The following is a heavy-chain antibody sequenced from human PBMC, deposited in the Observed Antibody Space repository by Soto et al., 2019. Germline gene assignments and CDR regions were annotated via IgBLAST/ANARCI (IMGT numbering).Heavy chain of an antibody. CDR3: ARITVEAAAGGLDY. D-gene: IGHD6-13*01. J-gene: IGHJ4*02. CDR2: IYYSGST. V-gene: IGHV4-39*01. Sequence: KPSETLSLTCTVSGGSISSSSYYWGWIRQPPGKGLEWIGSIYYSGSTYYNPSLKSRVTISVDTSKNQFSLKLSSVTAADTAVYYCARITVEAAAGGLDYWGQGTLVTVSS. CDR1: GGSISSSSYY.